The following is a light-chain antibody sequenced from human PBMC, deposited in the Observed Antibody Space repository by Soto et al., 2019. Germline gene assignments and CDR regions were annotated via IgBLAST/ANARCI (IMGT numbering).Light chain of an antibody. V-gene: IGLV2-14*01. Sequence: QSALTQPASVSGSPGQSITISCTGTSSDVGGYNYVSWYQQHPGKAPKLMIYEVSNRPSGVSNRFSGSKSGNTASLTISGLQAEDGADYYSSSYTSSSTPLVFGTGTKLTVL. J-gene: IGLJ1*01. CDR2: EVS. CDR3: SSYTSSSTPLV. CDR1: SSDVGGYNY.